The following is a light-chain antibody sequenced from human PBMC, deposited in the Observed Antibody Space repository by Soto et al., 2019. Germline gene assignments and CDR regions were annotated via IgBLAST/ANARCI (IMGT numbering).Light chain of an antibody. CDR3: QQYHSWPHT. V-gene: IGKV3-15*01. Sequence: ETVLTQSPATLSVSPGERATFSCKASQSVTTNLAWYQQKPGQGPRLLIYGAFTRATGIPARFSGSGSGTEFTLSISSLQSEDFAIYHCQQYHSWPHTFGQGTKVDIK. J-gene: IGKJ2*01. CDR2: GAF. CDR1: QSVTTN.